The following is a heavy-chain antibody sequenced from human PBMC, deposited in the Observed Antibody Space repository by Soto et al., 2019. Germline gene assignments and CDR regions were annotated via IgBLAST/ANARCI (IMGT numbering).Heavy chain of an antibody. V-gene: IGHV1-69*12. CDR1: GGTFSSYA. Sequence: QVQLVQSGAEVKKPGSSVKVSCKASGGTFSSYAISWVRQAPGQGLEWMGGIIPIFGTAIYAQKFQGRVLITADESTSTAYMELSSLRSEATAVYYSAREHTAAASSEGDYNYYYGLDVWGQRTTVTVSS. D-gene: IGHD2-2*01. CDR2: IIPIFGTA. CDR3: AREHTAAASSEGDYNYYYGLDV. J-gene: IGHJ6*02.